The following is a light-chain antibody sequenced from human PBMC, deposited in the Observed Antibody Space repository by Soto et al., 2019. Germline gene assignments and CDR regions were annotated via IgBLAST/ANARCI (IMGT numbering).Light chain of an antibody. V-gene: IGLV2-23*01. CDR1: SSDVGSYNL. Sequence: QSVLTQPASVSGSPGQSITISCTGTSSDVGSYNLVSWYQQHPGKAPKLMIYEGSKPPSGVSNRFSGSQSGNTASLTSSGLQAEDEADYYCCSYAGSRTLVFGRGTKLTVL. CDR2: EGS. J-gene: IGLJ2*01. CDR3: CSYAGSRTLV.